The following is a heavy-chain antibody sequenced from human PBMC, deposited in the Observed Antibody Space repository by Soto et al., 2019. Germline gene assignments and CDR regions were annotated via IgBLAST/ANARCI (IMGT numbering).Heavy chain of an antibody. J-gene: IGHJ3*02. D-gene: IGHD3-22*01. CDR2: ISYDGSNK. Sequence: GGSLRLSCAASGFTFSSYGMHWVRQAPGKGLEWVAVISYDGSNKYYADSVKGRFTISRDNSKNTLYLQMNSLRAEDTAVYYCAKDMPYYYDSSGRDDAFDIWGQGTMVTVSS. CDR1: GFTFSSYG. CDR3: AKDMPYYYDSSGRDDAFDI. V-gene: IGHV3-30*18.